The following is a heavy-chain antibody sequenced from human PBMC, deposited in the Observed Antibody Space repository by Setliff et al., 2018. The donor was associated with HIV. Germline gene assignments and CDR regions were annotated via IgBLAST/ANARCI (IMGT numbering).Heavy chain of an antibody. Sequence: SETLSLTCDVSGFSISSRYYWGWIRQSPGKGLERIGNIYHTGSSYYNPSLNERATISLDTSKNQFSLKLNSVTAADTAVYYCAGDVLDLVISVYGFWGQGIPVTVSS. CDR1: GFSISSRYY. CDR3: AGDVLDLVISVYGF. J-gene: IGHJ4*02. V-gene: IGHV4-38-2*02. D-gene: IGHD3-22*01. CDR2: IYHTGSS.